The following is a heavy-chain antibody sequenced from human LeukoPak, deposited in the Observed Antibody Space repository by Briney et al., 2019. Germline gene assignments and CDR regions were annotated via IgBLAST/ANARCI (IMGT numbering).Heavy chain of an antibody. CDR1: GDSVSSNSAA. CDR2: TYYRSKGYN. D-gene: IGHD6-13*01. V-gene: IGHV6-1*01. CDR3: ARDIGIAAAGDLYYFDY. J-gene: IGHJ4*02. Sequence: SQTLSLTCAISGDSVSSNSAAWNWIRQSPSRGLEWLGRTYYRSKGYNDYAVSVKSRITINPDTSKNQFSLQLNSVTPEDTAVYYCARDIGIAAAGDLYYFDYWGQGTLVTVSS.